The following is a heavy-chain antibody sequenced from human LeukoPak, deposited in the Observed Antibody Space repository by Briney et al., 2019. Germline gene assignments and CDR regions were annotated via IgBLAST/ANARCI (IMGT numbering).Heavy chain of an antibody. Sequence: GASLRLSCAASGFTFSSYAMSWVRQAPGKGLEWVSAISGGGGSTYYADSVKGRFTISRDNSKNTLYLQMNSLRAEDTAVYYCAKEHYYDSSGYPEYFDYWGQGTLVTVSS. CDR1: GFTFSSYA. CDR2: ISGGGGST. V-gene: IGHV3-23*01. D-gene: IGHD3-22*01. CDR3: AKEHYYDSSGYPEYFDY. J-gene: IGHJ4*02.